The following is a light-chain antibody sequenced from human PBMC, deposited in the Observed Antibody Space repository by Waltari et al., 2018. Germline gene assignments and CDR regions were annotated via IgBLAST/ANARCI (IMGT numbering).Light chain of an antibody. Sequence: DIQMTQSPATLSASVGDRVTITGRASQSVTTSLAWYQQKPGKAPKLLMYMASSLEGGVPSRFSGSGSGTEFTLTISSLQPDDLATYYCQQYNNYPITFGGGTKVEIK. CDR3: QQYNNYPIT. CDR2: MAS. J-gene: IGKJ4*01. V-gene: IGKV1-5*03. CDR1: QSVTTS.